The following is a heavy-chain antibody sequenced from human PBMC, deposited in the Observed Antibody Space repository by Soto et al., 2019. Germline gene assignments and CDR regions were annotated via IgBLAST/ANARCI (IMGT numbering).Heavy chain of an antibody. D-gene: IGHD3-3*01. CDR3: ARGVTVFGLVSRFWFDP. CDR2: IYNSGIT. CDR1: GGSISSGDYS. Sequence: SETLSLTCTVSGGSISSGDYSWSWVRQSPGKGLEWIGHIYNSGITYCNPSLKSRVVISIDTSRNQFSLRLNSLTAADRAVYFCARGVTVFGLVSRFWFDPWGQGTVVTVSS. J-gene: IGHJ5*02. V-gene: IGHV4-30-4*01.